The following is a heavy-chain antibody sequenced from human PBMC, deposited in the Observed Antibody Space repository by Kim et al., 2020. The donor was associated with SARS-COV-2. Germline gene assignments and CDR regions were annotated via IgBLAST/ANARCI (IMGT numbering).Heavy chain of an antibody. Sequence: SETLSLTCTVSGGSISSSSYYWGWIRQPPGKGLEWIGSIYYSGSTYYNPSLKSRVTISVDTSKNQFSLKLSSVTAADTAVYYCATRPVTYYYDSSGYSERSYCFFDLWGRGTLVTVSS. J-gene: IGHJ2*01. CDR2: IYYSGST. D-gene: IGHD3-22*01. CDR3: ATRPVTYYYDSSGYSERSYCFFDL. CDR1: GGSISSSSYY. V-gene: IGHV4-39*01.